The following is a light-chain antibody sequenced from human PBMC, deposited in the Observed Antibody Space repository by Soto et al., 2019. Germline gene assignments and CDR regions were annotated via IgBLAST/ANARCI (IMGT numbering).Light chain of an antibody. Sequence: EIVLTQSPGTLSLPPGEIATLSCRASQSVSSSYLAWYQQKPGQAPRLLIYGASSRATGIPDRFSGSGSGTDFTLTISRLEPEDVAVYYCQQYGSSPLFTFGPGTKVDIK. CDR3: QQYGSSPLFT. CDR1: QSVSSSY. J-gene: IGKJ3*01. V-gene: IGKV3-20*01. CDR2: GAS.